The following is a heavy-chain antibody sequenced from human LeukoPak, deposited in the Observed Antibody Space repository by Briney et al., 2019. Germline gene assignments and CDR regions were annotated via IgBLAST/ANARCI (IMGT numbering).Heavy chain of an antibody. Sequence: GGSLRLSCAASGFTVSSNYMSWVRQAPGKGLEWVANIKQDGSEKYYVDSVKGRFTISRDNAKNSLYLQMNSLRAEDTAVYYCARGYYYYYMDVWGKGTTVTVSS. V-gene: IGHV3-7*04. CDR2: IKQDGSEK. CDR3: ARGYYYYYMDV. J-gene: IGHJ6*03. CDR1: GFTVSSNY.